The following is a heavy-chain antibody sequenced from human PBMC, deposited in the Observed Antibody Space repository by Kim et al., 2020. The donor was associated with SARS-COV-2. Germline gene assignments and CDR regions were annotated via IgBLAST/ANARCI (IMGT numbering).Heavy chain of an antibody. J-gene: IGHJ2*01. CDR2: TYYRSKWYN. D-gene: IGHD2-2*01. CDR1: GDSVSSNSAA. Sequence: SQTLSLTCAISGDSVSSNSAAWNWIRQSPSRGLEWLGRTYYRSKWYNDYAVSVKSRITINPDTSKNQFSLQLNSVTPEDTAVYYCAREYCSSTSCYYGAYWYFDLWGRGTLVTVSS. V-gene: IGHV6-1*01. CDR3: AREYCSSTSCYYGAYWYFDL.